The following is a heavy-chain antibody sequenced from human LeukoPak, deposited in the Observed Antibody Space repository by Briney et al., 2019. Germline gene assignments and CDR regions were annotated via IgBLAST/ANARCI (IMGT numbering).Heavy chain of an antibody. V-gene: IGHV3-21*01. D-gene: IGHD3-3*01. Sequence: PGGSLRLSCVASGFTFSSYSMNWVRQAPGKGLEWVSSISRSSSYINYADSLKGRFTISRDNAKNSVYLQMNSLRAEDTAVYYCARVYQGVAIFDGIGYWGQGTLVTVSS. CDR2: ISRSSSYI. CDR1: GFTFSSYS. CDR3: ARVYQGVAIFDGIGY. J-gene: IGHJ4*02.